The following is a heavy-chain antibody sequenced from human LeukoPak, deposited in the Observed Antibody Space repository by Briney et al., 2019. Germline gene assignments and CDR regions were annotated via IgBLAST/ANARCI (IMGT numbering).Heavy chain of an antibody. CDR1: GFTFDDYG. V-gene: IGHV3-20*04. Sequence: PGGSLRLSCAASGFTFDDYGMSWVRQAPGKGLEWVSGINWNGGSTGYADSVKGRFTISRDNAKNSLYLQMNSLRAEDTALYYCARGEGYYDSSGYRSGAFDIWGQGTMVTVSS. CDR3: ARGEGYYDSSGYRSGAFDI. J-gene: IGHJ3*02. D-gene: IGHD3-22*01. CDR2: INWNGGST.